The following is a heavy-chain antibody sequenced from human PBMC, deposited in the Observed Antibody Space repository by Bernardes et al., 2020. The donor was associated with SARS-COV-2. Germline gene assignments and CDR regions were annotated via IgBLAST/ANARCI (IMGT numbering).Heavy chain of an antibody. D-gene: IGHD1-1*01. CDR1: GYTFSSHG. V-gene: IGHV1-3*01. CDR3: ARDRGRGVTGGWNGWEY. CDR2: IDVDNGNT. Sequence: ASVKVSCKASGYTFSSHGLHWVRQAPGQRLEWMGWIDVDNGNTKYSQKFQGRVTITRDTSASTAYMELSSLSSEDTAVYYCARDRGRGVTGGWNGWEYWGQGTLVTVSS. J-gene: IGHJ4*02.